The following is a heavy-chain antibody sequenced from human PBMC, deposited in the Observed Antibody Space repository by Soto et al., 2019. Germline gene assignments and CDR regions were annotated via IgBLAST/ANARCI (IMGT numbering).Heavy chain of an antibody. D-gene: IGHD4-17*01. CDR2: APHSGRT. Sequence: PPETLSLTSTVPGGSMSSSNWWNWVRPSPGKALEWSGEAPHSGRTNYTPSLKSRVTISVYKSKNHYALQLTSVTAADTAVYYSATSESTVLDYCGQGTLVTVSS. CDR1: GGSMSSSNW. J-gene: IGHJ4*02. V-gene: IGHV4-4*03. CDR3: ATSESTVLDY.